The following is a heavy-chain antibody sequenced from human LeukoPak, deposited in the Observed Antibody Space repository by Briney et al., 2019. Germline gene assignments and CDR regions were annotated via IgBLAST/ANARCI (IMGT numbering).Heavy chain of an antibody. J-gene: IGHJ4*02. V-gene: IGHV4-59*01. CDR1: GGSISSYY. Sequence: SETLSLTCSVSGGSISSYYWSWIRQPPGKGLEWIGYIYYSGSTNYNPSLKSRVTISVDTSKNQFSLKLSSVTAADTAVCYCASVNYDILTGYYFDYWGQGTLVTVSS. D-gene: IGHD3-9*01. CDR2: IYYSGST. CDR3: ASVNYDILTGYYFDY.